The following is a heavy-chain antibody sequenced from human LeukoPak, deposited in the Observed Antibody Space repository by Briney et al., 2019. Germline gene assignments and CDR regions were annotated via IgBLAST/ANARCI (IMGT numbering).Heavy chain of an antibody. CDR3: ARDRFLEWLLPSFDY. CDR1: GGSISSYY. V-gene: IGHV4-4*07. J-gene: IGHJ4*02. CDR2: IYTSGST. Sequence: ASETLSLTCTVSGGSISSYYWSWIRQPAGKGLEWIRRIYTSGSTNYNPSLKSRVTMSVDTSKNQFSLKLSSVTAADTAVYYCARDRFLEWLLPSFDYWGQGTLVTVSS. D-gene: IGHD3-3*01.